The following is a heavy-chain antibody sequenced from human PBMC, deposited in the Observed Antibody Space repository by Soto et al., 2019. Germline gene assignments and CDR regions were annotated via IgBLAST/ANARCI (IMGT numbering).Heavy chain of an antibody. D-gene: IGHD5-18*01. CDR3: AREAVRGYSYGYGPNYFDY. Sequence: GGSLRLSCAASGFTFSSYSMNWVRQAQGKGLEWVSYISSSSSTIYYADSVKGRFTISRDNAKNSLYLQMNSLRAEDTAVYYWAREAVRGYSYGYGPNYFDYWGQGTLVTVSS. CDR1: GFTFSSYS. CDR2: ISSSSSTI. V-gene: IGHV3-48*01. J-gene: IGHJ4*02.